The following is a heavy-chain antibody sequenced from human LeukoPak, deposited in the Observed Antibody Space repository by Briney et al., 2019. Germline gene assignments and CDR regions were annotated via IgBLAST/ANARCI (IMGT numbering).Heavy chain of an antibody. Sequence: PGGSLRLSCAASGFPFDEHAMYWVRQAPGKGLEWVSGISYSSETIGYVDSVKGRFTISRDNAKTSLYLQMNSLRAEDTAVYYCARDLSGVAGYTYGRGIDYWGQGTLVTVSS. CDR2: ISYSSETI. D-gene: IGHD5-18*01. V-gene: IGHV3-9*01. CDR1: GFPFDEHA. CDR3: ARDLSGVAGYTYGRGIDY. J-gene: IGHJ4*02.